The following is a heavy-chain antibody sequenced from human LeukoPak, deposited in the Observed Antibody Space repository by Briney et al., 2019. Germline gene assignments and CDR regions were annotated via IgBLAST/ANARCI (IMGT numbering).Heavy chain of an antibody. CDR2: ISSSSSYI. CDR3: ATARSGYDYR. CDR1: GFTFSSYS. J-gene: IGHJ5*02. V-gene: IGHV3-21*01. D-gene: IGHD5-12*01. Sequence: PGGSLRLSCAASGFTFSSYSMNWVRQAPGKGLEWVSSISSSSSYIYYADSVKGRFTISRDNAKNSLYLQMNSLGAEDTAVYYCATARSGYDYRWGQGTLVTVSS.